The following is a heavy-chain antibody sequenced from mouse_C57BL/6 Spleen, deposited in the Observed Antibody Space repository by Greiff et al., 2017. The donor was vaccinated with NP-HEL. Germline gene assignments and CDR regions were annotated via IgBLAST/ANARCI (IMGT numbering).Heavy chain of an antibody. D-gene: IGHD1-1*01. J-gene: IGHJ2*01. CDR3: ARGGTTVVALDY. V-gene: IGHV5-4*03. Sequence: EVKLVESGGGLVKPGGSLKLSCAASGFTFSSYAMSWVRQTPEKRLEWVATISDGGSYTYYPDNVKGRFTISRDNAKNNLYLQMSHLKSEDTAMYYGARGGTTVVALDYWGQGTTLTVSS. CDR2: ISDGGSYT. CDR1: GFTFSSYA.